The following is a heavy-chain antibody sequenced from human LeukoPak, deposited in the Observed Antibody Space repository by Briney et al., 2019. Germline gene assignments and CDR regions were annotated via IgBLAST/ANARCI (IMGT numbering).Heavy chain of an antibody. J-gene: IGHJ4*02. Sequence: GRSLRLSCAASRFTFDDYAMHWVRQAPGKGLEWVSGITWNSGRIDYADSVKGRFTISRDNAKNSLYLQMNGLRAEDTALYYCARGRPITPYYFDYWGQGTLVTVSS. CDR3: ARGRPITPYYFDY. V-gene: IGHV3-9*01. CDR1: RFTFDDYA. D-gene: IGHD3-10*01. CDR2: ITWNSGRI.